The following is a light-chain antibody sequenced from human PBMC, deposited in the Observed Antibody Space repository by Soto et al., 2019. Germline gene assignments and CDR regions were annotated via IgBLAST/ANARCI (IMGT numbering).Light chain of an antibody. CDR1: SSNVGYNF. CDR2: DTY. V-gene: IGLV1-51*01. CDR3: ATWDSKLHALV. J-gene: IGLJ2*01. Sequence: QSVLTQPPSMSATPGQKVTISCSGTSSNVGYNFVSWYQHVPGTAPKLLIFDTYQRPSGIPDRFFGSNFGTSAPLGITGPQAGDDAVYYCATWDSKLHALVLGGGTKLTVL.